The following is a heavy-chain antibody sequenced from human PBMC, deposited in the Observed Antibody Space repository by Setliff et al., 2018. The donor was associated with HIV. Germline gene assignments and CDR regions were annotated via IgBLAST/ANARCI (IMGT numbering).Heavy chain of an antibody. Sequence: ASVKVSCKASGYTFNNYAMNWVRQAPGQGLELMGWINTNTGNPTYAQGFTGRFVFSLDTSVSTAYLQISSLKAEDTAVYFCARDLKRPNTNFWGGYPIPFDSWGQGTLVTVSS. V-gene: IGHV7-4-1*02. CDR3: ARDLKRPNTNFWGGYPIPFDS. D-gene: IGHD3-3*01. CDR2: INTNTGNP. CDR1: GYTFNNYA. J-gene: IGHJ4*02.